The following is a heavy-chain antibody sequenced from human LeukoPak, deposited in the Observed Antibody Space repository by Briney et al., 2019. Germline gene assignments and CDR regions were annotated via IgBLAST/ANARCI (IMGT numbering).Heavy chain of an antibody. Sequence: GGSLRLSCAASGFTFSSYSMNWVRQAPGKGLEWVSYISSSSSTIYYADSVKGRFTISRDNAKNSLYPQMNSLRAEDTAVYYCARSLVLRYFDWLLPPLDYWGQGTLVTVSS. CDR2: ISSSSSTI. V-gene: IGHV3-48*01. CDR3: ARSLVLRYFDWLLPPLDY. CDR1: GFTFSSYS. D-gene: IGHD3-9*01. J-gene: IGHJ4*02.